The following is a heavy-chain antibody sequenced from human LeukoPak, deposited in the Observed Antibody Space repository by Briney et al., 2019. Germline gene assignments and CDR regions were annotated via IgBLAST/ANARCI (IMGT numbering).Heavy chain of an antibody. Sequence: GGSLRLSCAASGFTVRSNYMSWVRQAPGKGLEWVSVIYSGGSTYYADSVKGRFTISRDNSKNTLYLQMNSRRAEDTAVYYCARESAPGGNFDYWGQGTLVTVSS. V-gene: IGHV3-66*01. CDR3: ARESAPGGNFDY. D-gene: IGHD2-8*02. J-gene: IGHJ4*02. CDR1: GFTVRSNY. CDR2: IYSGGST.